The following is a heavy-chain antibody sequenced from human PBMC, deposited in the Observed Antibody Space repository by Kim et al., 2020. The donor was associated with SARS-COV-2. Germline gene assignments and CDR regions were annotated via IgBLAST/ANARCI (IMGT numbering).Heavy chain of an antibody. J-gene: IGHJ4*02. CDR1: GGSIGSSSSSFY. CDR3: ARQFGGMSDYFDF. V-gene: IGHV4-39*01. D-gene: IGHD3-16*01. CDR2: VYHSGTT. Sequence: SETLSLTCSVSGGSIGSSSSSFYWGWLRQPPGKGLEWIGNVYHSGTTTYNPSLTSRVTIDIDTSKNQFSLKLSSVTAADTAVYYCARQFGGMSDYFDFWGQGALVTVSS.